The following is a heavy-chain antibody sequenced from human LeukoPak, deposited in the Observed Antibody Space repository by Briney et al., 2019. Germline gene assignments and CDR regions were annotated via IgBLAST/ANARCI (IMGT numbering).Heavy chain of an antibody. D-gene: IGHD2-8*01. V-gene: IGHV4-39*07. Sequence: SETLSLTCTVSGGSISSSSYYWGWIRQPPGKGLEWIGSIYYSGSTYYNPSLKSRVTISVDTSKNQFSLKLSSVTAADTAVYYCAKIYCTNGVCYTNYYYYYMDVWGKGTTVTVSS. CDR2: IYYSGST. CDR3: AKIYCTNGVCYTNYYYYYMDV. J-gene: IGHJ6*03. CDR1: GGSISSSSYY.